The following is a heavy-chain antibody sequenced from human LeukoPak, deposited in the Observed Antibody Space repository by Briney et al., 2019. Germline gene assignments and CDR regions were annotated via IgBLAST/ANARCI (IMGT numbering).Heavy chain of an antibody. CDR1: GFTFSSYW. D-gene: IGHD3-10*02. V-gene: IGHV3-74*01. Sequence: GGSLRLSCAASGFTFSSYWMSWVRQVPGKGLAWVPRINEAGSATSDADSVKGRFTISRDNAKNALYLQMNSLRAEDTAVYYCVRDMFGGRDYWGQGTLVTVSS. CDR3: VRDMFGGRDY. J-gene: IGHJ4*02. CDR2: INEAGSAT.